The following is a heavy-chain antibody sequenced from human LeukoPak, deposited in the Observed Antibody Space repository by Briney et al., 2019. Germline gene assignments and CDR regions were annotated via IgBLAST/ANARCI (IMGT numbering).Heavy chain of an antibody. D-gene: IGHD5-18*01. J-gene: IGHJ4*02. V-gene: IGHV1-3*01. CDR1: GYTFTSYA. CDR2: INAGNGNT. Sequence: ASVKVSCKASGYTFTSYAMHWVRQAPGQRLEWMGWINAGNGNTKYSQKFQGRVTVTRDTSASTAYMELSSLRSEDTAVYYCARDRGIQLWLNYWGQGTLVTVSS. CDR3: ARDRGIQLWLNY.